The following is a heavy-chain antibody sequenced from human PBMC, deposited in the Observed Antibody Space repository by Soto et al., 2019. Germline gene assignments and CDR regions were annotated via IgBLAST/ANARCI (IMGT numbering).Heavy chain of an antibody. D-gene: IGHD5-18*01. CDR2: ISYDGSNK. J-gene: IGHJ4*02. CDR3: AKGSTAMTYFDY. V-gene: IGHV3-30*18. Sequence: QEQLVESGGGVVQPGRSLRLSCAASGFTFSSYGMHWVRQAPGKGLEWVAVISYDGSNKYYVDSVKGRFTISRDNSKNTLYLQMNSLRAEDTAVYYCAKGSTAMTYFDYWGQETLVTVSS. CDR1: GFTFSSYG.